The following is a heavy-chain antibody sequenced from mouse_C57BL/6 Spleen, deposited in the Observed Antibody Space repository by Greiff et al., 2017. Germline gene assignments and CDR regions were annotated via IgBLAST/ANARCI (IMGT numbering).Heavy chain of an antibody. D-gene: IGHD2-2*01. Sequence: EVHLVESEGGLVQPGSSMKLSCTASGFTFSDYYMAWVCQVPEKGLEWVANINYDGSSTYYLDSLKSRFIISRDNAKNILYLQMSSLKSEDTATYYCAREVYGYGGYAMDYWGQGTSVTVSS. CDR2: INYDGSST. CDR1: GFTFSDYY. V-gene: IGHV5-16*01. J-gene: IGHJ4*01. CDR3: AREVYGYGGYAMDY.